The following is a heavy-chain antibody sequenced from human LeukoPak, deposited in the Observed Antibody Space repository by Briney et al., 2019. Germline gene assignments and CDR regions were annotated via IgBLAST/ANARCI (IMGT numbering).Heavy chain of an antibody. J-gene: IGHJ5*02. V-gene: IGHV4-4*07. CDR2: IYTSGST. Sequence: PSETLSLTCTVSGGSISSYYWSWIRQPPGKGLEWIGRIYTSGSTNYNPPLKSRVTISVDTSKNQFSPTLSSVTAADTAVYYCARERLATVSDNWFDPWGQGTLVTVSS. CDR1: GGSISSYY. CDR3: ARERLATVSDNWFDP. D-gene: IGHD4-17*01.